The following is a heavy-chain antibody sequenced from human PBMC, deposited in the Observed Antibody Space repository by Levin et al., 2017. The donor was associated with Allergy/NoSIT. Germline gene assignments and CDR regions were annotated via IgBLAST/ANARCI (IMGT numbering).Heavy chain of an antibody. Sequence: GGSLRLSCAASGFTFSSYGMHWVRQAPGKGLEWVAVIWYDGSNKYYADSVKGRFTISRDNSKNTLYLQMNSLRAEDTAVYYCARMRRFDWLYYYYGMDVWGQGTTVTVSS. V-gene: IGHV3-33*01. CDR3: ARMRRFDWLYYYYGMDV. J-gene: IGHJ6*02. CDR2: IWYDGSNK. D-gene: IGHD3-9*01. CDR1: GFTFSSYG.